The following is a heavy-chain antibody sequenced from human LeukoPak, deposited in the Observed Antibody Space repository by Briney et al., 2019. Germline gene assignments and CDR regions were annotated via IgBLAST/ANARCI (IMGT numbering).Heavy chain of an antibody. V-gene: IGHV1-24*01. D-gene: IGHD6-19*01. CDR2: FDPEDGET. CDR1: GYTLTELS. CDR3: ATDGYSSGWYGIQH. J-gene: IGHJ1*01. Sequence: ASVKVSCKVSGYTLTELSMHWVRQAPGKGLEWMGGFDPEDGETIYAQKFQGRVTMTEDTSTDTAYMELSSLRSEDTAVYYCATDGYSSGWYGIQHWGQGTLVTVSS.